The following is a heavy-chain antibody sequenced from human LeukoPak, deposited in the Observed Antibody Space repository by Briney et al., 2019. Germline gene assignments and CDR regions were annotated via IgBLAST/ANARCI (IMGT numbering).Heavy chain of an antibody. J-gene: IGHJ4*02. CDR1: GFTFSSYA. Sequence: RGSLRLSRAASGFTFSSYAMHWVRQAPGKGLEWVAVISYDGSNKYYADSVKGRFTISRDNSKNTLYLQMNSLRAEDTAVYYCASDYGDYVSPDQRQSSWNFDYWGQGTLVTVSS. D-gene: IGHD4-17*01. V-gene: IGHV3-30*04. CDR2: ISYDGSNK. CDR3: ASDYGDYVSPDQRQSSWNFDY.